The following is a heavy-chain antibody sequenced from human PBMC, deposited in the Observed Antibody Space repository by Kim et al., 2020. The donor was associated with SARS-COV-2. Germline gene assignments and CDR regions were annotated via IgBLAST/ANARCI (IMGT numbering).Heavy chain of an antibody. Sequence: GGSLRLSCAASGFIFTSYEMHWVRQATGEGLEWVSSINPAGGTFYPGSLKGRFTISRDTAKNSLYLQMNSLRVGDTAVHYCAREKPGGTYGFDLWGRGTMVTVSS. J-gene: IGHJ3*01. CDR2: INPAGGT. V-gene: IGHV3-13*01. D-gene: IGHD2-15*01. CDR3: AREKPGGTYGFDL. CDR1: GFIFTSYE.